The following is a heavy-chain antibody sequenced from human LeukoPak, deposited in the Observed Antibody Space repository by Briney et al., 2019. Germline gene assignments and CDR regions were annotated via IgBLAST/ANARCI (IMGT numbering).Heavy chain of an antibody. CDR2: ISLSGGTI. CDR3: ASSLNAAAHDAFDI. D-gene: IGHD6-13*01. CDR1: GFTFITYS. Sequence: GGSLRLSCAASGFTFITYSMDWVRQAPGKGLEWVSHISLSGGTIHYADSVKGRFTVSRDNAKNSLYLQMNSLRAEDTAVYYCASSLNAAAHDAFDIWGQGTMVTVSS. J-gene: IGHJ3*02. V-gene: IGHV3-48*04.